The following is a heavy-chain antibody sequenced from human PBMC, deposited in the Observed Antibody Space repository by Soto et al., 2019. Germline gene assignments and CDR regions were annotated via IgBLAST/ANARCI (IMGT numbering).Heavy chain of an antibody. V-gene: IGHV1-3*01. J-gene: IGHJ6*02. CDR2: INAGNGNT. D-gene: IGHD2-2*01. CDR3: ARDFEPAAMSYYYYYGMDV. CDR1: GFTFTSYA. Sequence: SVKVSCKASGFTFTSYAMHWVRQAPGQRLEWMGWINAGNGNTKYSQKFQGRVTITRDTSASTAYMELSSLRSEDTAVYYCARDFEPAAMSYYYYYGMDVWGQGTTVTVSS.